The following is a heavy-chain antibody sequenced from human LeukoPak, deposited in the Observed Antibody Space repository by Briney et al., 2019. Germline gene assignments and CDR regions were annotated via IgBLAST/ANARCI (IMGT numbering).Heavy chain of an antibody. D-gene: IGHD3-22*01. Sequence: GGTLRLSCAASGFTFSSYGMSWVRQAPGKGLEWVSAISGSGGSTYYADSVKGRFTISRDNAKNSLYLQMNSLRAEDTAVYYCARLSDYDSSGYYYVPSYYFDYWGQGTLVTVSS. V-gene: IGHV3-23*01. CDR2: ISGSGGST. J-gene: IGHJ4*02. CDR3: ARLSDYDSSGYYYVPSYYFDY. CDR1: GFTFSSYG.